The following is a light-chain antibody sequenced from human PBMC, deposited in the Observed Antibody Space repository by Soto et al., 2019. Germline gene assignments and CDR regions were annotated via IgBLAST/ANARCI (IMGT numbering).Light chain of an antibody. CDR1: SSDVGGYNF. J-gene: IGLJ1*01. CDR2: EVT. CDR3: SSYSGTNNYV. V-gene: IGLV2-8*01. Sequence: QSALTQPPSASGSPGQSVTISCTGTSSDVGGYNFVSWYQQHPGKAPKLIIYEVTKRPSGVPDRFSGSKSGNTASLTVSGLQAEDEADYYCSSYSGTNNYVFGTGTKFTVL.